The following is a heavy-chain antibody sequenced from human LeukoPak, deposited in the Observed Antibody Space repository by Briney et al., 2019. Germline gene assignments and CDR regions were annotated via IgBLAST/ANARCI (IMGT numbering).Heavy chain of an antibody. CDR3: ARESGTYSYGTFDL. J-gene: IGHJ3*01. D-gene: IGHD1-26*01. CDR1: GFTVTDNY. V-gene: IGHV3-11*01. CDR2: ISSSGSSI. Sequence: GGSLRLSCAASGFTVTDNYMTWIRQAPGKGLVWVSYISSSGSSIYYGDFVKGRFTISRDNAKNSLVLQMNSLTAEDTAVYYCARESGTYSYGTFDLWGQGTMVTVSS.